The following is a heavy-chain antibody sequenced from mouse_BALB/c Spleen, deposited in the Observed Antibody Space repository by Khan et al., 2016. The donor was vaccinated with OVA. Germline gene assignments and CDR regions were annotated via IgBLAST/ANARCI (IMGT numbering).Heavy chain of an antibody. D-gene: IGHD2-14*01. CDR3: ARAYYRYDGYYAMDY. CDR1: GFSLSRYN. Sequence: QVQLQQSGPDLVAPSQSLSITCTVSGFSLSRYNIHWVRQPPGKGLEWLGMIWGGGGTDYNSTLKSRLSISKDNSKNQVFLKMNSLQTDDTAMYFCARAYYRYDGYYAMDYWGQGTSVTVSS. CDR2: IWGGGGT. J-gene: IGHJ4*01. V-gene: IGHV2-6-4*01.